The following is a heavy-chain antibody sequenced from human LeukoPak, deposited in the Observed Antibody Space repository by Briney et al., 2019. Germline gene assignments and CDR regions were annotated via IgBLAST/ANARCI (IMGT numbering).Heavy chain of an antibody. CDR2: ISAYNGNT. Sequence: ASVKVSCKASGYTFTSYGISWVRQAPGQGLEWMGWISAYNGNTNYAQKLQGRVTMTTGTSTSTAYMELRSLRSDDTAVYYCASSSWYYYDSSGSQGHFDYWGQGTLVTVSS. CDR1: GYTFTSYG. D-gene: IGHD3-22*01. CDR3: ASSSWYYYDSSGSQGHFDY. V-gene: IGHV1-18*01. J-gene: IGHJ4*02.